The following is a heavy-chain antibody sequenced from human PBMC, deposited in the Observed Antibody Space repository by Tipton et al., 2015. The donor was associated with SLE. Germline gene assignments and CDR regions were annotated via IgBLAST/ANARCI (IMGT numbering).Heavy chain of an antibody. CDR3: AKAIGSNWYFDL. CDR1: GFTFSSYG. CDR2: IRYDGSNK. V-gene: IGHV3-30*02. D-gene: IGHD6-13*01. J-gene: IGHJ2*01. Sequence: QVQLVQSGGGVVQPGGSLRLSCAASGFTFSSYGMHWVRQAPGKGLEWVAFIRYDGSNKYYADSVKGRFTISRDNSKNTLYLQMNSLRAEDTAVYYCAKAIGSNWYFDLWGRGTLVTVSS.